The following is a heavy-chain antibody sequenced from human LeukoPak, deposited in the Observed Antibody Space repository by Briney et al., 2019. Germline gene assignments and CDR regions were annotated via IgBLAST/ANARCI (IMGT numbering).Heavy chain of an antibody. CDR1: GFTFSSYA. D-gene: IGHD2-2*01. V-gene: IGHV3-23*01. CDR2: ISGSGGST. J-gene: IGHJ4*02. Sequence: GGSLRLSCAASGFTFSSYAMSWVRQAPGKGLEWVSAISGSGGSTYYADSVKGRFTISRDNSKNTLYLQMNSLRAEDTAVYYCAKDLHPHCSSTSCPTAWDYWGQGTLVTVSS. CDR3: AKDLHPHCSSTSCPTAWDY.